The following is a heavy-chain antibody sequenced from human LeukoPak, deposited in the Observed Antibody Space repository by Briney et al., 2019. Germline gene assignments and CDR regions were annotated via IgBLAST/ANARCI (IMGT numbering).Heavy chain of an antibody. CDR2: MNPNSGNT. CDR3: ARVGQVVSVDY. J-gene: IGHJ4*02. D-gene: IGHD6-6*01. CDR1: GYTFTTYD. Sequence: ASVKVSCKASGYTFTTYDINWVRQATRQGLEWMGWMNPNSGNTGYAQKFQGRVTMTRSTSISTAYMELSSLTSEDTAVYYCARVGQVVSVDYWGQGTLVTVSS. V-gene: IGHV1-8*01.